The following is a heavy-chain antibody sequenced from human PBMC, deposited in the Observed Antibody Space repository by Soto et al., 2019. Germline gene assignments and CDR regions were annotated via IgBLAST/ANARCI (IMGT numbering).Heavy chain of an antibody. CDR1: GGSISSSSYY. J-gene: IGHJ4*02. V-gene: IGHV4-39*01. Sequence: SETLSLTCTVSGGSISSSSYYWGWIRQPPGKGLEWIGSIYYSGSTYYNPSLKSRVTISVDTSKNQFSLKLSSVTAADTAVYYCARQEWVGDFGGSAHFDYWGQGTLVTVSS. CDR3: ARQEWVGDFGGSAHFDY. CDR2: IYYSGST. D-gene: IGHD3-16*01.